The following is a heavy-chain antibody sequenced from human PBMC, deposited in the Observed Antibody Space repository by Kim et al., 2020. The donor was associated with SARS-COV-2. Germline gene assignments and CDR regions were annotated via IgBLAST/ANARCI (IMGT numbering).Heavy chain of an antibody. D-gene: IGHD2-21*02. Sequence: ASVKVSCKASGYTFTSYYMHWVRQAPGQGLEWMGIINPSGGSTSYAQKFQGRVTMTRDTSTSTVYMELSSLRSEDTAVYYCARDMLAYCGGDCYYYYYYYGMDVWGPGTTVTVSS. CDR3: ARDMLAYCGGDCYYYYYYYGMDV. V-gene: IGHV1-46*01. CDR1: GYTFTSYY. CDR2: INPSGGST. J-gene: IGHJ6*02.